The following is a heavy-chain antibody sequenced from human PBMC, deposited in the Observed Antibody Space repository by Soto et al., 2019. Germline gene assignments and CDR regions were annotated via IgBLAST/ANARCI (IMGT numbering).Heavy chain of an antibody. V-gene: IGHV3-23*04. CDR1: GFTFSSYW. J-gene: IGHJ3*02. CDR3: AKQPYDRSAYYSVGPHAFDI. CDR2: ISGGGGST. D-gene: IGHD3-22*01. Sequence: EVQLVESGGGLVQPGGSLRLSCAASGFTFSSYWMHWFRQAPGKGLVWVSRISGGGGSTYYADSVKGRFTISRDNSKNTLYLQMNSLKVEDTAVYYCAKQPYDRSAYYSVGPHAFDIWGQGTMVTVS.